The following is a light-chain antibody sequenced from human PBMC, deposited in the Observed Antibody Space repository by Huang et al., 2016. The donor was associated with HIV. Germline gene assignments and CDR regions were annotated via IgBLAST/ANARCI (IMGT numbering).Light chain of an antibody. CDR2: DAS. CDR3: QQRSSWPPFT. Sequence: EILLTQSPATLSLSPGERATLSCRASQSMRNFLAWYQQRPGQPPRLLSYDASTRANGIPDRFSGSGSDTDFTLTISSLEPEDFAVDYCQQRSSWPPFTFGPGTKVDIK. V-gene: IGKV3-11*01. CDR1: QSMRNF. J-gene: IGKJ3*01.